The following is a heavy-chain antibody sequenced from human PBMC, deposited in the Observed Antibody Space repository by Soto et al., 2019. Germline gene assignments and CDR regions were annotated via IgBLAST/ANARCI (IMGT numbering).Heavy chain of an antibody. CDR2: IYYSGST. CDR3: ARRAETNGWNAFGADKYYFDL. J-gene: IGHJ4*02. D-gene: IGHD1-1*01. V-gene: IGHV4-61*01. Sequence: PXETLSLTCTVSGGSVSSGRYYWSWIRQPPGKGLEWIGYIYYSGSTNYNPSLKSRVTISVDTSKNQFSLKLRSEDTAVYYCARRAETNGWNAFGADKYYFDLWGQGTLVTVSS. CDR1: GGSVSSGRYY.